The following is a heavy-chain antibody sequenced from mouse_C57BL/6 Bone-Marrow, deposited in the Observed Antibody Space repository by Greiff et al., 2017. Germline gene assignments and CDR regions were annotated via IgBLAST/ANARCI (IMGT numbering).Heavy chain of an antibody. Sequence: LKQSGASVKISCKASGYAFSSYWMNWVKQRPGKGLEWIGQIYPGDGDTNYNGKFKGKATLTADKSSSTAYMQLSSLTSEDSAVYFCAREDYGGSSWFAYWGQGTLVTVSA. CDR1: GYAFSSYW. CDR3: AREDYGGSSWFAY. CDR2: IYPGDGDT. J-gene: IGHJ3*01. D-gene: IGHD2-4*01. V-gene: IGHV1-80*01.